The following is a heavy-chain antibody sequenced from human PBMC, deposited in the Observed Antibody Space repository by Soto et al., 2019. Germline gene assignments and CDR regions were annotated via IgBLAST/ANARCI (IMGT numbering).Heavy chain of an antibody. Sequence: ASVKVSCKASGYTFTNYGISWVRQAPGQGLEWKGWINTYNGNTNHAQKKQGRDNMNTDTSTSTAYKEMRSLRSDDTAVYYRTINYLYYYGSGNTNYYGMDVWGQGTTVTVSS. J-gene: IGHJ6*02. D-gene: IGHD3-10*01. CDR1: GYTFTNYG. V-gene: IGHV1-18*01. CDR3: TINYLYYYGSGNTNYYGMDV. CDR2: INTYNGNT.